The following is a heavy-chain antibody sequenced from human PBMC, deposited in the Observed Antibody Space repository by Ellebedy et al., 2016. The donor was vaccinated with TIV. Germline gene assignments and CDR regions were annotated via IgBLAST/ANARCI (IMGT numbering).Heavy chain of an antibody. D-gene: IGHD6-6*01. CDR1: GYTFTGYY. CDR3: ARSSSWGGYFDY. V-gene: IGHV1-2*02. J-gene: IGHJ4*02. CDR2: INPNSGGT. Sequence: ASVKVSCXASGYTFTGYYMHWVRQAPGQGLEWMGWINPNSGGTNYAQKFQGRVTMTRDTSISTAYMELSRLRSDDTAVYYCARSSSWGGYFDYWGQGTLVTVSS.